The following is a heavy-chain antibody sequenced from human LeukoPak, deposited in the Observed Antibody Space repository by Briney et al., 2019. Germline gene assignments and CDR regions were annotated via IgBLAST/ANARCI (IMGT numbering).Heavy chain of an antibody. CDR2: IKRDGSEK. D-gene: IGHD3-10*01. CDR3: ARMMVRGVNPDW. Sequence: GGSRRLSWAASGFTFSSYWMSWVRQATRKGMEWVANIKRDGSEKYYVDSVKGRFTISRDNAKNSLYLQMNSLRAEDTAVYYCARMMVRGVNPDWWGQGTPVTVSS. V-gene: IGHV3-7*01. CDR1: GFTFSSYW. J-gene: IGHJ4*02.